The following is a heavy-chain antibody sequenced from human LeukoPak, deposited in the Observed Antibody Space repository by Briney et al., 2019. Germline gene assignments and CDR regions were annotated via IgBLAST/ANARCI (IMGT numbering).Heavy chain of an antibody. J-gene: IGHJ4*02. CDR2: IYYSGST. CDR1: GGSISSYY. D-gene: IGHD3-3*01. V-gene: IGHV4-59*01. Sequence: SETLSLTCTVSGGSISSYYWSWIRQPPGKGLEWIGYIYYSGSTNYNPSLKSRVTISVDTSKNQFSLKLSSVTAADTAVYYCARIRDFWSGYYNYQTFDYWGQGTLVTVSS. CDR3: ARIRDFWSGYYNYQTFDY.